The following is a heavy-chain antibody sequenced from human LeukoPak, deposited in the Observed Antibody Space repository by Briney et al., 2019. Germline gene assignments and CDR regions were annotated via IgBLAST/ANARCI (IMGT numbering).Heavy chain of an antibody. CDR2: ISSSGSTI. Sequence: KTGGSLRLSCAASGFTFSDYYMSWIRQAPGKGLEWVSYISSSGSTIYYADSVKGRFTISRDNAKNSLYLQMNGLRTEDTALYYCAKESGSYPLLIDYWGQGTLVTVSS. J-gene: IGHJ4*02. CDR1: GFTFSDYY. CDR3: AKESGSYPLLIDY. V-gene: IGHV3-11*01. D-gene: IGHD1-26*01.